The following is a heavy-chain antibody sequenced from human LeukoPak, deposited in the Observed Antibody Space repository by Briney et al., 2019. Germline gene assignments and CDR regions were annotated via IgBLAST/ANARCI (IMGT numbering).Heavy chain of an antibody. CDR2: FDPEDGET. D-gene: IGHD2-15*01. Sequence: GASVKVSCKVSGYTLTELSMHWVRQAPGKGLEWMGGFDPEDGETIYAQKFQGRVTMTEGTSTDTAYMELSSLRSEDTAVYYCATIYCSGGSCYREFDYWGQGTLVTVSS. CDR3: ATIYCSGGSCYREFDY. J-gene: IGHJ4*02. CDR1: GYTLTELS. V-gene: IGHV1-24*01.